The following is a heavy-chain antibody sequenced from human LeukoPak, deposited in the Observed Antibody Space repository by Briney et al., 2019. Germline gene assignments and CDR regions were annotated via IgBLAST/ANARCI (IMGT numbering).Heavy chain of an antibody. J-gene: IGHJ4*02. D-gene: IGHD7-27*01. Sequence: GGSLRLSCSASGFTFSSYAIHWVRQAPGKGLEYVSGISSNGGSTYNANSVKGRITISRDNSKNTVDLQMSSLRAEDTAVYYCVKRTGRYFDYWGQGTLVTVSS. CDR2: ISSNGGST. CDR3: VKRTGRYFDY. V-gene: IGHV3-64D*09. CDR1: GFTFSSYA.